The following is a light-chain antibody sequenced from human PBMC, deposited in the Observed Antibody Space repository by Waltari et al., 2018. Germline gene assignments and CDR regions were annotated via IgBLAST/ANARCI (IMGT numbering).Light chain of an antibody. Sequence: SSDLTQPPSVSVSPGPTARITCSGETLTKRYTYWYQRKPGQAPTLIIYKEKERPPGTPERFSGSRSGTTVTLTITGVQAEDEAEFFCQSVDSGRPWHVLFGGGTKLTVL. CDR1: TLTKRY. V-gene: IGLV3-25*03. CDR2: KEK. J-gene: IGLJ2*01. CDR3: QSVDSGRPWHVL.